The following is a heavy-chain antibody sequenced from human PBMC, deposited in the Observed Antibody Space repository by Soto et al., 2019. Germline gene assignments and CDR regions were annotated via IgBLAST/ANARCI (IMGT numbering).Heavy chain of an antibody. CDR1: GFSLTTSGLG. Sequence: QITVKESGPTLVKPTQTLTLTCTFSGFSLTTSGLGVGWIRQPPGEALEWLAFIYWDDDKRYRPSLKTRVTITRDTSKNPVVPTITNMDPADTATSHRAHRLIVATIVWCFHYSGQGTLVTVSS. CDR2: IYWDDDK. CDR3: AHRLIVATIVWCFHY. J-gene: IGHJ4*02. D-gene: IGHD5-12*01. V-gene: IGHV2-5*02.